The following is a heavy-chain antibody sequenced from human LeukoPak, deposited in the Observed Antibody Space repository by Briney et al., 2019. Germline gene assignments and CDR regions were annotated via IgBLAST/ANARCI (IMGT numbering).Heavy chain of an antibody. CDR3: ARASPVWFGESH. Sequence: GGSLRLSCAASGFTFSSYGMHWVRQAPGKGLEWVSSISSSSSYIYYADSVKGRFTISRDNAKNSLYLQMNSLRAEDTAVYYCARASPVWFGESHWGQGTLVTVSS. J-gene: IGHJ4*02. CDR1: GFTFSSYG. V-gene: IGHV3-21*01. D-gene: IGHD3-10*01. CDR2: ISSSSSYI.